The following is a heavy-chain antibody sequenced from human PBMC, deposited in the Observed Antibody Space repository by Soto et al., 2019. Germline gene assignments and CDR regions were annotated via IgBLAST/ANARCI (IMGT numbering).Heavy chain of an antibody. CDR3: TRDQGGSYDSWFDP. V-gene: IGHV3-21*06. Sequence: PGGSLRLSCTFTFNSYSLNWVRQAPGKGLEWVSSISGGSAYIKYADSVKGRFTISRDNANNLLYLQMSSLRVVDTAVYYCTRDQGGSYDSWFDPWGQGTLVTVSS. D-gene: IGHD1-26*01. CDR1: FTFNSYS. J-gene: IGHJ5*02. CDR2: ISGGSAYI.